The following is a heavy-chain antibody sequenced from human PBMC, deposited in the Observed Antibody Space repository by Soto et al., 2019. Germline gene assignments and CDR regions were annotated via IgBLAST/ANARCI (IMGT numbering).Heavy chain of an antibody. CDR1: GDSVSSNSAG. J-gene: IGHJ4*01. Sequence: PSQTLSLTCAITGDSVSSNSAGWSWVRQSPSRGLEWLGRTYYRSKWYYEYAVSVRGRITINPDTSKNQYSLQLNSVTPEDRAVYFCARGEQYSGRIFDYWGQGTLVTVSS. D-gene: IGHD1-26*01. CDR3: ARGEQYSGRIFDY. CDR2: TYYRSKWYY. V-gene: IGHV6-1*01.